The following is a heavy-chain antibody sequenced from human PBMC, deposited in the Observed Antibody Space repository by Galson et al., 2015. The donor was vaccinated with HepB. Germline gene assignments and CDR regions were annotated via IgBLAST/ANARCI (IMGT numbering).Heavy chain of an antibody. CDR2: LSASGGST. CDR3: AKDRLRREYYFDY. D-gene: IGHD3-16*01. J-gene: IGHJ4*02. CDR1: GFTFSSYA. V-gene: IGHV3-23*01. Sequence: SLRLSCAASGFTFSSYAMSWVRQAPGKGLEWVSALSASGGSTYYADSVKGRFTISRDNSKNTLYLQMNSLRAEDTAVYYCAKDRLRREYYFDYWGQGTLVTVSS.